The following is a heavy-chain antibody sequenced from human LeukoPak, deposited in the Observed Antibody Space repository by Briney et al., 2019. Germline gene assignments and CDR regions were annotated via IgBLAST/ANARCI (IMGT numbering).Heavy chain of an antibody. CDR2: IYYSGST. J-gene: IGHJ4*02. CDR3: ARDGRITMILS. V-gene: IGHV4-59*01. CDR1: GGSISSYY. D-gene: IGHD3-22*01. Sequence: PSETLSLTCTVSGGSISSYYWSWIRQPPGKGLEWIGYIYYSGSTNYNPSLKSRVTISVDTSKNQFSQKLSSVTAADTAVYYCARDGRITMILSWGQGTLVTVSS.